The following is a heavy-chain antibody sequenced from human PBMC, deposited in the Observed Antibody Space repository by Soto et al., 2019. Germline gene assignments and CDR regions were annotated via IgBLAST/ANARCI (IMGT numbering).Heavy chain of an antibody. J-gene: IGHJ1*01. D-gene: IGHD6-13*01. CDR3: AKEGVFAAGSGAEYSQH. CDR2: ISWNSGSI. CDR1: GFTFDDYA. Sequence: PGGSLRLSCAASGFTFDDYAMHWVRQAPGKGLEWVSGISWNSGSIGYADSVKGRFTISRDNAKNSLYLQMNSLRAEDTALYYCAKEGVFAAGSGAEYSQHWGQGTLVTVSS. V-gene: IGHV3-9*01.